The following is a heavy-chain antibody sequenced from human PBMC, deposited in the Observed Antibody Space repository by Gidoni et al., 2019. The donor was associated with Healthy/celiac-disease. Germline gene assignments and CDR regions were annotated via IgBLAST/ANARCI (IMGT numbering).Heavy chain of an antibody. CDR1: GYTFTGYY. Sequence: QVQLVQSGAEVKKPGASVKVSCKASGYTFTGYYMHWVRQAPGQGLEWMGWINPNSGGTNYAQKFQGRVTMTRDTSISTAYMELSRLRSDDTAVYYCARDGIRLDGGYYYGSGSYYPTQQRVYGMDVWGQGTTVTVSS. V-gene: IGHV1-2*02. CDR3: ARDGIRLDGGYYYGSGSYYPTQQRVYGMDV. CDR2: INPNSGGT. J-gene: IGHJ6*02. D-gene: IGHD3-10*01.